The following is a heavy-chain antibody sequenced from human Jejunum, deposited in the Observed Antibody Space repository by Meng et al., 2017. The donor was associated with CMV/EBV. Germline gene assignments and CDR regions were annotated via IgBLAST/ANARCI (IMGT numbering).Heavy chain of an antibody. CDR3: AKEAGSGFDY. V-gene: IGHV1-18*01. Sequence: SCNTSGYTFTNYGIGWVRQAPGQGLEWMGWIVSSNGKTQYAQKFQDRVTMTSDTSTSTVYMELRSLRSDDTAVYYCAKEAGSGFDYWGQGSLVTVSS. D-gene: IGHD2-8*02. CDR1: GYTFTNYG. J-gene: IGHJ4*02. CDR2: IVSSNGKT.